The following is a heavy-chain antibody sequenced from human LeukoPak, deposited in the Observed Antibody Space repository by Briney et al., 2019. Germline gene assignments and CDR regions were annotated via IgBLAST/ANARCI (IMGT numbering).Heavy chain of an antibody. V-gene: IGHV3-21*01. CDR1: GFTFSSYS. CDR3: ARVGCSGGSCYSDY. CDR2: ISSSSSYI. J-gene: IGHJ4*02. Sequence: GGSLRLSCAASGFTFSSYSMIWVRQAPGKGLEWVSSISSSSSYIYYADSVKGRFTISRDNAKNSLYLQMNSLRAEDTAVYYCARVGCSGGSCYSDYWGQGTLVTVSS. D-gene: IGHD2-15*01.